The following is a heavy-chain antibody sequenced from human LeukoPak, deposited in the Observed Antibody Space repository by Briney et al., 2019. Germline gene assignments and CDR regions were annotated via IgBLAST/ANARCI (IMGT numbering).Heavy chain of an antibody. CDR2: INSDGSST. V-gene: IGHV3-74*01. J-gene: IGHJ4*02. CDR1: GFTFSSYW. CDR3: ARGARGSGTASDY. Sequence: GGALRLSCAASGFTFSSYWMHRVRQAPGKGLVWVSRINSDGSSTNYADSVKGRFTISRDNAKNTLHLQMNSLRAEDTAVYYCARGARGSGTASDYWGQGTLVTVSS. D-gene: IGHD3-10*01.